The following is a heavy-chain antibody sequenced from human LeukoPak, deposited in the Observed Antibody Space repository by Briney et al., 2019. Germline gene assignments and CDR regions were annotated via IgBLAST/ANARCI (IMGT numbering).Heavy chain of an antibody. CDR2: IRYDGSNK. CDR1: GFTFSSYG. V-gene: IGHV3-30*02. Sequence: AGGSLRLSCAASGFTFSSYGMHWVRQAPGKGLEWVAFIRYDGSNKYYADSVKGRFTISRDNSKNTLYLQMNSLRAEDTAVYYCAKPLSSGYYYDYFDYWGQGTLVTASS. J-gene: IGHJ4*02. CDR3: AKPLSSGYYYDYFDY. D-gene: IGHD3-22*01.